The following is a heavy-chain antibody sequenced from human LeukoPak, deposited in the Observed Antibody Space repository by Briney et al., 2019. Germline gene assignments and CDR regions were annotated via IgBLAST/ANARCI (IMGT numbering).Heavy chain of an antibody. D-gene: IGHD3-22*01. CDR2: IIPIFGTA. CDR1: GGTFSSYA. J-gene: IGHJ3*02. V-gene: IGHV1-69*13. CDR3: ARGPAERITMIVVVTPRDAFDI. Sequence: SVKVSCKASGGTFSSYAISWVRQAPGQGLEWIGGIIPIFGTANYAQKFQGRVTITADESTSTAYMELSSLRSEDTAVYYCARGPAERITMIVVVTPRDAFDIWGQGTMVTVSS.